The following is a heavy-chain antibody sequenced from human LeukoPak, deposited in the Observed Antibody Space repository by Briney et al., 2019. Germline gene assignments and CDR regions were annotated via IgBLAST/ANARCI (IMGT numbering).Heavy chain of an antibody. D-gene: IGHD5-24*01. CDR1: GFTFSRHA. J-gene: IGHJ4*02. Sequence: QPGRSLRLSCAASGFTFSRHAIHWVGQAPGKGLEWVAVISYDGNKKDYTDSVKGRFTISRDNSRNTAYLQMNSLSADDSAVYYCARDNIQLWLDGSFDYWGPGTLVTVS. CDR2: ISYDGNKK. V-gene: IGHV3-30*04. CDR3: ARDNIQLWLDGSFDY.